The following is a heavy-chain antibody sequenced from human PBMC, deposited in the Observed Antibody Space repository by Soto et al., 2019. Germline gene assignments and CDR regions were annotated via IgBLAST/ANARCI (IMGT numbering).Heavy chain of an antibody. Sequence: ASVKVSCTTSGYTFTIYAMHWVRQAPGQRLEWMGWINAGNGNTKYSQKLQGRVTMTTDTSTSTAYMELRSLRSDDTAVYYCAREGRDGYNLDYWGQGTLVTVSS. CDR2: INAGNGNT. V-gene: IGHV1-3*01. CDR3: AREGRDGYNLDY. CDR1: GYTFTIYA. D-gene: IGHD2-21*01. J-gene: IGHJ4*02.